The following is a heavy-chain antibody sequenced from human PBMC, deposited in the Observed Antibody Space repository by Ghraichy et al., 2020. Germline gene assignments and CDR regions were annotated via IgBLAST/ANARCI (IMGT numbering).Heavy chain of an antibody. V-gene: IGHV3-23*01. CDR3: AKSSIDYYYGMDV. J-gene: IGHJ6*02. Sequence: SCAASGFTFSSYAMSWVRQAPGKGLEWVSAISGSGGSTYYADSVKGRFTISRDNSKNTLYLQMNSLRAEDTAVYYCAKSSIDYYYGMDVWGQGTTVTVSS. CDR1: GFTFSSYA. CDR2: ISGSGGST. D-gene: IGHD2-15*01.